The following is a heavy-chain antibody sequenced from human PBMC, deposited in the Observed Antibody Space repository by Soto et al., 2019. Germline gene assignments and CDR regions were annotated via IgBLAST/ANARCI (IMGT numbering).Heavy chain of an antibody. Sequence: QVQLVQSGAEVKKPGSSVKVSCKASGGTFSNYAIIWVRQAPGQGLEWVGGIIPIFGTVNNAQKFQGRDRITADESTSTAYMELSSLRSDDTAVYYCAQRCSSSDCPRNYHYAMDVWGQGTAVTVSS. J-gene: IGHJ6*02. CDR2: IIPIFGTV. V-gene: IGHV1-69*01. CDR3: AQRCSSSDCPRNYHYAMDV. CDR1: GGTFSNYA. D-gene: IGHD2-2*01.